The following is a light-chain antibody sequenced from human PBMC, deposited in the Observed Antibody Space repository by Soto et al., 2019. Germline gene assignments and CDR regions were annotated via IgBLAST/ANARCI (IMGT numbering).Light chain of an antibody. CDR1: QDISDW. CDR2: AAS. V-gene: IGKV1-12*01. CDR3: QQANSFPIT. Sequence: DIQMTQSPLSVSASVGDRVNITCRASQDISDWLAWYQQKPGKAPKLLIYAASSLQSGVPSRFSGSASGTDFILTISSLQPEDSATYFCQQANSFPITFGQGTRLEIK. J-gene: IGKJ5*01.